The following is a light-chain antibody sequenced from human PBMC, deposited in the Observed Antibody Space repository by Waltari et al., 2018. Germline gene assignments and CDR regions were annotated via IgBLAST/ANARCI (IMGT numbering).Light chain of an antibody. CDR3: TSQSTNNVVL. J-gene: IGLJ3*02. V-gene: IGLV2-14*03. CDR2: DVS. CDR1: STDVGSSNS. Sequence: QSALTQPASVSGSPGQSITISCTGTSTDVGSSNSVSWYQSLPGPGPKVIIYDVSDRPSGVSARFSGSKSGNTASLTISGLQAEDEANYYCTSQSTNNVVLFGGGTKVTVL.